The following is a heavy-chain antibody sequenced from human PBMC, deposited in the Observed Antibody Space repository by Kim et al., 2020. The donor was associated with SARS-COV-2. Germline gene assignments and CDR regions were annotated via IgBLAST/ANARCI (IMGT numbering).Heavy chain of an antibody. CDR3: ARQDIVVVPAASHDSTYYYGMDV. V-gene: IGHV4-59*08. Sequence: SETLSLTCTVSGGSISSYYWSWIRQPPGKGLEWIGYIYYSGSTNYNPSLKSRVTISVDTSKNQFSLKLSSVTAADTAVYYCARQDIVVVPAASHDSTYYYGMDVWGQGTTVTVSS. CDR2: IYYSGST. CDR1: GGSISSYY. D-gene: IGHD2-2*01. J-gene: IGHJ6*02.